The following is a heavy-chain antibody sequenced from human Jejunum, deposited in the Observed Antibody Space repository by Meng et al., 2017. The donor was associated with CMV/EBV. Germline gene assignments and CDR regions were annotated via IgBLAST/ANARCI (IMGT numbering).Heavy chain of an antibody. Sequence: SGFSFSAYTMTWVRQAPGKGLEWASRIRGNGGSAAYADSVQGRFTISRDNSQNTLYLQMNSLRVEDTALYFCAKGASFGVTAPDYWGQGTLVTVSS. CDR3: AKGASFGVTAPDY. V-gene: IGHV3-23*01. CDR1: GFSFSAYT. J-gene: IGHJ4*02. D-gene: IGHD3-3*01. CDR2: IRGNGGSA.